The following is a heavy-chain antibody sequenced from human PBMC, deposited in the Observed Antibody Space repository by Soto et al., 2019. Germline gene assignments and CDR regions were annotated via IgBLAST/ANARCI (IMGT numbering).Heavy chain of an antibody. D-gene: IGHD2-15*01. V-gene: IGHV4-31*03. CDR3: ASYYCSGGSCAFDP. Sequence: SETLSLTCTVSGGSISGGGYYWSWIRQHPGKGLEWIGYIYYSGSTYYNPSLKSRVTISVDTSKNQFSLKLSSVTAADTAVYYCASYYCSGGSCAFDPRGQGTLVTVSS. CDR2: IYYSGST. CDR1: GGSISGGGYY. J-gene: IGHJ5*02.